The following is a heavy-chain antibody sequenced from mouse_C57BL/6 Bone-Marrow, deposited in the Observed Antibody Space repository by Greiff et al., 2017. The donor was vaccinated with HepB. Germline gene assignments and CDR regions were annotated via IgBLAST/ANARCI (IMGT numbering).Heavy chain of an antibody. J-gene: IGHJ4*01. V-gene: IGHV3-6*01. CDR3: ARESYYGSSPYAMDY. D-gene: IGHD1-1*01. CDR1: GYSITSGYY. CDR2: ISYDGSN. Sequence: DVQLQESGPGLVKPSQSLSLTCSVTGYSITSGYYWNWIRQFPGNKLEWMGYISYDGSNNYNPSLKNRISITRDTSKNQFFLKLNSVTTEDTATYYCARESYYGSSPYAMDYWGQGTSVTVSS.